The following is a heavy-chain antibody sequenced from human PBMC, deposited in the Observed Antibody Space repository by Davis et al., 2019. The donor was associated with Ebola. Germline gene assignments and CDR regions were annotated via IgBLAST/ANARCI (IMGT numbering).Heavy chain of an antibody. CDR3: ARPYGSGTYNH. Sequence: AASVKVSCKASGYTFTAFFIHWVRQAPGQGLEWMGIINPSGGSTSYAQKFQGRVTMTRDTSTSTAYMELGSLRSDDTAVYYCARPYGSGTYNHWGQGTLVTVSS. CDR2: INPSGGST. D-gene: IGHD3-10*01. CDR1: GYTFTAFF. J-gene: IGHJ4*02. V-gene: IGHV1-46*01.